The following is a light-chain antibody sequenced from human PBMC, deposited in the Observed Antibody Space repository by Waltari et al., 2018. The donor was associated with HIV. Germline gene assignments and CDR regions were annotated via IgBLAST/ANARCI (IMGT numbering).Light chain of an antibody. CDR1: SSDVGGYNY. Sequence: QSALTQPPSASGSPGQSVTLSCTGTSSDVGGYNYVSWHQQHPGKAPKLMIYDVIKRPSGVPDRFAGSKSGSTACLTVSGLQPEDEADYYCSSHAGSKVVFGGGTRLTVL. J-gene: IGLJ2*01. V-gene: IGLV2-8*01. CDR2: DVI. CDR3: SSHAGSKVV.